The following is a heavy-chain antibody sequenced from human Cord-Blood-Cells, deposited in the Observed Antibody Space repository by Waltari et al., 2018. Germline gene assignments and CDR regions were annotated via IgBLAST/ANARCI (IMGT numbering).Heavy chain of an antibody. D-gene: IGHD7-27*01. Sequence: QVQLQQWGAGLLKPPETLSLTCAVSGGSFSGYYWSWIRQPPGKGLEWIGEINHSGSTNYNPSLKSRVTISVDTSKNQFSLKLSSVTAADTAVYYCAIGTGDFDYWGQGTLVTISS. CDR2: INHSGST. V-gene: IGHV4-34*01. CDR3: AIGTGDFDY. J-gene: IGHJ4*02. CDR1: GGSFSGYY.